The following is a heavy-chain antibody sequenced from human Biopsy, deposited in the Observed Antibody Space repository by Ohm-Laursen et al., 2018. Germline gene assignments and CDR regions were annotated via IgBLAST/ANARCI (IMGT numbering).Heavy chain of an antibody. CDR1: GGSISDSTYH. V-gene: IGHV4-39*01. CDR3: SRQVDFWSGYVDY. CDR2: IYYSANT. D-gene: IGHD3-3*01. Sequence: SHTLSLTCTVSGGSISDSTYHWGWLRQSPGKGLEWLGNIYYSANTDSSPSLKSRGTISVDTSNNQFSLKLRPVTAADTAVYYCSRQVDFWSGYVDYWGQGTLVAVSS. J-gene: IGHJ4*02.